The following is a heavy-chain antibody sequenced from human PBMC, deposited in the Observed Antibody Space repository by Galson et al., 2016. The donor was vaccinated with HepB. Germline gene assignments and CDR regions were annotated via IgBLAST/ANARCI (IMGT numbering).Heavy chain of an antibody. Sequence: SLRLSCAASGFTFSSYGMHWVRQAPGKGLEWVAVIWYDGSNKYYADSVKGRFTISRDNSKNTPYLQMNSLRAEDTAVYYCARDMHRPYYYDSSGYGDMGYYFDYWGQGTLVTVSS. V-gene: IGHV3-33*01. CDR1: GFTFSSYG. CDR2: IWYDGSNK. CDR3: ARDMHRPYYYDSSGYGDMGYYFDY. D-gene: IGHD3-22*01. J-gene: IGHJ4*02.